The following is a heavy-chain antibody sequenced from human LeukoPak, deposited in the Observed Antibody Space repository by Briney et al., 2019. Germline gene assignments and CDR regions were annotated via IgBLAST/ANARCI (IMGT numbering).Heavy chain of an antibody. V-gene: IGHV4-34*01. CDR2: INHSGST. J-gene: IGHJ3*02. Sequence: PSETLSLTCAVYGGSFSDFYWSWIRQPPGKGLEWIGEINHSGSTNYNPSLKSRVTISVDTSKNQFSLKLSSATAADTAVYYCASTGGVVVPAASKPSTPRSFDIWGQGTMDTVSS. CDR3: ASTGGVVVPAASKPSTPRSFDI. CDR1: GGSFSDFY. D-gene: IGHD2-2*01.